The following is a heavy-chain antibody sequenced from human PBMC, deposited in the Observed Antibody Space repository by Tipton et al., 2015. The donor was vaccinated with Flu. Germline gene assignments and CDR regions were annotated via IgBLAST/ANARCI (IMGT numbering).Heavy chain of an antibody. Sequence: LRLSCTISADSISSDYYWGWIRQPPGKGLEWIGRIFTTGSTNYNPSLKSRVTISVDTSKNQFSLKLSSVTAADTAVYYCARDGIAWDYYGMDVWGQGTTVTVSS. CDR3: ARDGIAWDYYGMDV. J-gene: IGHJ6*02. V-gene: IGHV4-61*02. CDR1: ADSISSDYY. CDR2: IFTTGST. D-gene: IGHD1-26*01.